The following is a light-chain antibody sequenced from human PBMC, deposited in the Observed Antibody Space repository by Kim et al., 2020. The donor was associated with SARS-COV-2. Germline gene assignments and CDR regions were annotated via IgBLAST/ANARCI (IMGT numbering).Light chain of an antibody. Sequence: VAPRKTARITCGGNNIGSKSVHWYQQKPGQAPVLVIYYDSDRPSGIPERFSGSNSGNTATLTISRVEAGDEADYYCQVWDSSSAIFGGGTQLTVL. CDR3: QVWDSSSAI. CDR2: YDS. J-gene: IGLJ2*01. CDR1: NIGSKS. V-gene: IGLV3-21*04.